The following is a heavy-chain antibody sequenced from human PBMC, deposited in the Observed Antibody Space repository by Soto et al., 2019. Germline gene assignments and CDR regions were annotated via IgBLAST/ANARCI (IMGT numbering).Heavy chain of an antibody. Sequence: QVQLQESGPGLVKPSQTLSLTCTVSGGSISNDDYYWSWIRHHPGKGLEWIGYIHYSGDTYYNPSLKSRLTISVDTSEKQFSLKLSSVTAADTAMYYCARESSAYHYFDYWGQGTLVTVSS. CDR2: IHYSGDT. CDR1: GGSISNDDYY. CDR3: ARESSAYHYFDY. J-gene: IGHJ4*02. D-gene: IGHD3-22*01. V-gene: IGHV4-31*03.